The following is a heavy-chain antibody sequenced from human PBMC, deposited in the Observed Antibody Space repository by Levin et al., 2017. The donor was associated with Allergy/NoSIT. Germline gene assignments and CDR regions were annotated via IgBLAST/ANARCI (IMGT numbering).Heavy chain of an antibody. D-gene: IGHD3-10*01. J-gene: IGHJ6*02. CDR3: ARGGNYYGSGSYYYYYYGMDV. V-gene: IGHV1-8*01. CDR1: GYTFTSYD. Sequence: GASVKVSCKASGYTFTSYDINWVRQATGQGLEWMGWMNPNSGNTGYAQKFQGRVTMTRNTSISTAYMELSSLRSEDTAVYYCARGGNYYGSGSYYYYYYGMDVWGQGTTVTVSS. CDR2: MNPNSGNT.